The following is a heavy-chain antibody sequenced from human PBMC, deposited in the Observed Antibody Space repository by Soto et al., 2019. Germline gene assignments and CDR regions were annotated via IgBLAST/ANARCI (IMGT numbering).Heavy chain of an antibody. V-gene: IGHV3-23*01. CDR3: AKLVYGGNSFARYYYYYGMDV. D-gene: IGHD4-17*01. J-gene: IGHJ6*02. CDR2: ISGSGGST. Sequence: GGSLRLSCAASGFTFSSYAMGWVRQAPGKGLEWVSAISGSGGSTYYADSVKGRFTISRDNSKNTLYLQMNSLRAGDTAVYYCAKLVYGGNSFARYYYYYGMDVWGQGTTVTVSS. CDR1: GFTFSSYA.